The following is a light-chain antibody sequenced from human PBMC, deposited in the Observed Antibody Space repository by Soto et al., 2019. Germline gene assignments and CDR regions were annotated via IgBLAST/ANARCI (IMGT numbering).Light chain of an antibody. V-gene: IGLV2-23*02. CDR1: SSDVGSYDL. Sequence: LTQPASVSGSPGQSITISCTGTSSDVGSYDLVSWYQQHPGKAPKLMIYEVSKRPSGVSNRFSGSKSGNTASLTIAGLQAEDEADYYCCSYAGSRTYVFGTGTKVTVL. J-gene: IGLJ1*01. CDR3: CSYAGSRTYV. CDR2: EVS.